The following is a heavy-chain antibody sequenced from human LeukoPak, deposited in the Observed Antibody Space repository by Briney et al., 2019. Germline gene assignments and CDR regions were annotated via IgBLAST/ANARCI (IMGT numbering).Heavy chain of an antibody. D-gene: IGHD6-6*01. Sequence: GGSLRLSCAASGFTFSSYWMHWVRQAPGKGLVWVSRINSDGSSTSYADSVKGRFTISRDNAKNTLYLQMSGLRAEDTAVYYCARVRYSSSPGYWGQGTLVTVSS. J-gene: IGHJ4*02. V-gene: IGHV3-74*01. CDR3: ARVRYSSSPGY. CDR1: GFTFSSYW. CDR2: INSDGSST.